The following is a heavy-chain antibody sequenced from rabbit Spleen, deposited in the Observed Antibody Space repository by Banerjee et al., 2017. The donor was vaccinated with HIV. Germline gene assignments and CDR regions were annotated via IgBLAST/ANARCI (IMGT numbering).Heavy chain of an antibody. Sequence: VESGGDLVKPGASLTLTCTASGVSFSFSNYMCWVRQAPGKGLEWIGCIDISSVNTADATWAKGRFTISKTSSTTVTLQMTSLTAADTATYFCARYDNSIGDLDLWGPGTLVTVS. J-gene: IGHJ4*01. CDR2: IDISSVNT. D-gene: IGHD2-1*01. V-gene: IGHV1S40*01. CDR1: GVSFSFSNY. CDR3: ARYDNSIGDLDL.